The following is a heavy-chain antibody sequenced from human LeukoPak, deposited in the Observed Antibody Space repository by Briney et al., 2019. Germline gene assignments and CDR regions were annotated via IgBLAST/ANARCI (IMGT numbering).Heavy chain of an antibody. J-gene: IGHJ5*02. Sequence: GGSLRLSCAASGFTFSSYGMEWVRQVPGKGLEWVSTISGSGGRTFYGDSVKGRFSISRDISKNTLYLQMNSLRAEDTAVYYCAKGYYASGSYGWFDTWGQGTLVTVSS. V-gene: IGHV3-23*01. CDR2: ISGSGGRT. D-gene: IGHD3-10*01. CDR3: AKGYYASGSYGWFDT. CDR1: GFTFSSYG.